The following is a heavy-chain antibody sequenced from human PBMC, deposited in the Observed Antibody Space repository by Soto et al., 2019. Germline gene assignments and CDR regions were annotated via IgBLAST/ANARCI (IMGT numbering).Heavy chain of an antibody. Sequence: GGSLRLSCAASGFTFSSYGMHWVRQAPGKGLEWVAVISYDGSNKYYADSVKGRFTISRDNSKNTLYLQMNSLRAEDTAVYYCAKEGDCSGGSCQTVGLDYWGQGTLVTVSS. CDR1: GFTFSSYG. CDR3: AKEGDCSGGSCQTVGLDY. J-gene: IGHJ4*02. V-gene: IGHV3-30*18. D-gene: IGHD2-15*01. CDR2: ISYDGSNK.